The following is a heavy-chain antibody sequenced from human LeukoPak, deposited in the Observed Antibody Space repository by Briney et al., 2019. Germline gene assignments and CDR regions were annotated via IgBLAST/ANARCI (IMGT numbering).Heavy chain of an antibody. CDR3: ARGHSISPNWFDP. D-gene: IGHD6-13*01. CDR2: IKQDGSEK. J-gene: IGHJ5*02. Sequence: GGSLRLSCAASGFTFSSYWMSWVRQAPGKGLEWVANIKQDGSEKYYVDSVKGRFTISRDNAKNSVYLQMNSLRAEDTAVYYCARGHSISPNWFDPWGQGTLVTVSS. V-gene: IGHV3-7*01. CDR1: GFTFSSYW.